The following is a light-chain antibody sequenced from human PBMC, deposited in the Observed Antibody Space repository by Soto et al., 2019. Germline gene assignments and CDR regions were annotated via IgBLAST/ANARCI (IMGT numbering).Light chain of an antibody. CDR3: QQYDKWPLT. Sequence: EIVMKQSPATLSVSPGERATLSCRASQSVSNKLAWYQQKVGQAPRLLIYGASTRAAGIPARFSGSGSGTEFTLTISSLQSEEFEVYYCQQYDKWPLTFGGGAKVEI. V-gene: IGKV3-15*01. J-gene: IGKJ4*01. CDR1: QSVSNK. CDR2: GAS.